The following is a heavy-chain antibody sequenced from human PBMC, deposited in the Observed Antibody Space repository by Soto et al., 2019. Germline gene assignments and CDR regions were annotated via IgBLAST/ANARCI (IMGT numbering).Heavy chain of an antibody. CDR1: GGSISSSSCF. CDR3: GRPGERTTRSHNWFAP. J-gene: IGHJ5*02. D-gene: IGHD7-27*01. CDR2: MNYSGGT. V-gene: IGHV4-39*01. Sequence: QLQLQESGPGLVKPSETLSLTCTVSGGSISSSSCFWGWIRQPPGKGLEWIGSMNYSGGTYYNPSLKSEVTISVDTSKTQCSRRLTAVTPAAPPENTGGRPGERTTRSHNWFAPGGKGPLV.